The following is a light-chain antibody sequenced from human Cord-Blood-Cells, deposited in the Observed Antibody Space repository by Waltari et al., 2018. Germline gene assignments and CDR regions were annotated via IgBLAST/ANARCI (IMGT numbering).Light chain of an antibody. CDR1: QSISSY. Sequence: SPSSLSASVGDRVTITCRASQSISSYLNWYQQKPGKAPKLLIYAASSLQSGVPSRFSGSGSGTDFTLTISSLQPEDFATYYCQQSYSTPYTFGQGTKLEIK. V-gene: IGKV1-39*01. J-gene: IGKJ2*01. CDR3: QQSYSTPYT. CDR2: AAS.